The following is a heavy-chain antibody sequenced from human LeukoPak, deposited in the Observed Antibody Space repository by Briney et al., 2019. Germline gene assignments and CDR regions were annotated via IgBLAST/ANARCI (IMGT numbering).Heavy chain of an antibody. D-gene: IGHD3-3*01. V-gene: IGHV1-2*02. CDR2: INPKSGDT. CDR3: ATGRITVFGAIIPAVDS. Sequence: RASVKVSCKPSGYSFTDYYISWVRQAPGQGLEWMGRINPKSGDTDYSRRFQGRVTMTRDTSISTVNMELSRLMSDDTAVYYCATGRITVFGAIIPAVDSWGQGTLIVVSS. J-gene: IGHJ4*02. CDR1: GYSFTDYY.